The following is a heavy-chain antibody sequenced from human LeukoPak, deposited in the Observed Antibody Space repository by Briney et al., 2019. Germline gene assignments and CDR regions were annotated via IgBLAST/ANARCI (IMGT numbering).Heavy chain of an antibody. CDR1: GFTFSSYS. V-gene: IGHV3-48*01. Sequence: GGSLRLSCAASGFTFSSYSMNWVRQAPGKGLEWVSYISSSSSTIYYADSVKGRFTISRDNSKNTVYLQMNSLRVDDTAVYYCARAPPGRKGYNPYYFDYWGQGTRVTVSS. CDR3: ARAPPGRKGYNPYYFDY. J-gene: IGHJ4*02. D-gene: IGHD5-24*01. CDR2: ISSSSSTI.